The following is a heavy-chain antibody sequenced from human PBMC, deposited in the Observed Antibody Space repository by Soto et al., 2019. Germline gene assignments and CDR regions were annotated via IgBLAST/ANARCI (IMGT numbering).Heavy chain of an antibody. CDR2: IYHSGST. J-gene: IGHJ4*02. CDR1: GYSISIGYY. Sequence: SETLSLTCAVSGYSISIGYYCGWIRQPPGKGLEWIGSIYHSGSTYYNPSLKSRVTISVDTSKNQFSLKLSSVTAADTAVYYCAREGGLRYFDWSSNYFDYWGQGTLVTVSS. V-gene: IGHV4-38-2*02. D-gene: IGHD3-9*01. CDR3: AREGGLRYFDWSSNYFDY.